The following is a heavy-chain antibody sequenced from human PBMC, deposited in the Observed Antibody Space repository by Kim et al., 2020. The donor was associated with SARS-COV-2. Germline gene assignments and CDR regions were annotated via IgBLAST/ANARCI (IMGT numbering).Heavy chain of an antibody. V-gene: IGHV3-21*01. CDR3: ARDLTYCGGDCYSPYGMDV. Sequence: GGSLRLSCAASGFTFSSYSMNWVRQAPGKGLEWVSSISSSSSYIYYADSVKGRFTISRDNAKNSLYLQMNSLRAEDTAVYYCARDLTYCGGDCYSPYGMDVWGQGTTVTVSS. D-gene: IGHD2-21*02. CDR1: GFTFSSYS. CDR2: ISSSSSYI. J-gene: IGHJ6*02.